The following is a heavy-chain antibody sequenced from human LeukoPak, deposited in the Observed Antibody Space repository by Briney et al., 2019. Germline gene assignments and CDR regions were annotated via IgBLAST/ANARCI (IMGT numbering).Heavy chain of an antibody. CDR3: ARGRISYYYYYYMDV. V-gene: IGHV4-34*01. J-gene: IGHJ6*03. CDR1: GGSFSGYY. Sequence: PSETLSLTCAVYGGSFSGYYWSWIRQPPRKGLEWIGEINHSGSTNYNPSLKSRVTISVDTSKNQFSLKLSSVTAADTAVYYCARGRISYYYYYYMDVWGKGTTVTVSS. CDR2: INHSGST.